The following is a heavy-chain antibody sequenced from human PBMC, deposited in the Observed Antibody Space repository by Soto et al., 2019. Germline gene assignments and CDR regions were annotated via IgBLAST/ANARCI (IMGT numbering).Heavy chain of an antibody. D-gene: IGHD3-3*01. CDR2: ISGSGGST. CDR1: GFTFSSYA. J-gene: IGHJ4*02. V-gene: IGHV3-23*01. Sequence: GGSLRLSCAASGFTFSSYAMSWVRQAPGKGLEWVSAISGSGGSTYYADSVKGRFTISRDNSKNTLYLQMNSLRAEDKAVYYCAKEGSAIPSRYYDFWRGSRKFLAYLDYWGQGTLVTVSS. CDR3: AKEGSAIPSRYYDFWRGSRKFLAYLDY.